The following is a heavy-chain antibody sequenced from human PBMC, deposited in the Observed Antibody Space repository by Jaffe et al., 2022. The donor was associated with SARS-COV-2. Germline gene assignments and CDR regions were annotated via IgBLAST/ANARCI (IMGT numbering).Heavy chain of an antibody. J-gene: IGHJ4*02. CDR2: ISYDGSNK. D-gene: IGHD2-2*01. CDR1: GFTFSSYA. V-gene: IGHV3-30*04. Sequence: QVQLVESGGGVVQPGRSLRLSCAASGFTFSSYAMHWVRQAPGKGLEWVAVISYDGSNKYYADSVKGRFTISRDNSKNTLYLQMNSLRAEDTAVYYCASPLSADCSSTSCHSFDYWGQGTLVTVSS. CDR3: ASPLSADCSSTSCHSFDY.